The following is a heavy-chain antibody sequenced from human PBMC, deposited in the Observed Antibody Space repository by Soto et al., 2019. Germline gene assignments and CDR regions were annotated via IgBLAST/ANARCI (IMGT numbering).Heavy chain of an antibody. CDR3: ARLLGGYDDYGGWFAP. V-gene: IGHV4-59*01. D-gene: IGHD4-17*01. J-gene: IGHJ5*02. Sequence: SETLSLTCTISGGSISPYSWTWIRQSPGKGLEWIGYVSHSGRTFYTPSLKSRLTMSLDTSRSQFSLRLKSVSAADTAVYYCARLLGGYDDYGGWFAPWGQGXLVTVYS. CDR1: GGSISPYS. CDR2: VSHSGRT.